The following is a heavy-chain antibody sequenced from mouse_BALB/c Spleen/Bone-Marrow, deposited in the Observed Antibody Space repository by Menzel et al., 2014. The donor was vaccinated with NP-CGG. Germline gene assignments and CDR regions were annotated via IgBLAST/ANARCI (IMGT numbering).Heavy chain of an antibody. V-gene: IGHV1S130*01. CDR2: IHPNSGNT. CDR1: GYTFTSSW. J-gene: IGHJ2*01. Sequence: VKLQESGSVLVRPGASVKLSCKASGYTFTSSWMHWAKQRPGQGLEWIGEIHPNSGNTNYNEKFKGKATLTVDTSSSTAYVDLSSLTSEDSAVYYCARWGFDYWGQGTTLTVSS. CDR3: ARWGFDY.